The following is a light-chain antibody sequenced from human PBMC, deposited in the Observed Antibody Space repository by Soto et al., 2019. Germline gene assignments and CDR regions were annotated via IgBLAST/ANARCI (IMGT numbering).Light chain of an antibody. Sequence: QSALTQPASVSGSPGQSITISCTGTSSDFGGYNYVSWYQQHPGKAPKLMIYEVNNRPSGVSDRFSGPKSGNTASLTISGLQYEDEALYYCSSHTSSSTLSVLFGGGTKVTVL. J-gene: IGLJ2*01. V-gene: IGLV2-14*01. CDR2: EVN. CDR3: SSHTSSSTLSVL. CDR1: SSDFGGYNY.